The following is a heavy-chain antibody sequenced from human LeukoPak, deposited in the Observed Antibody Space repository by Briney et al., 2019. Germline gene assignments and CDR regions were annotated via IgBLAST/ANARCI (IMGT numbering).Heavy chain of an antibody. CDR3: AATSGSYALFDY. Sequence: GSSVKVSCKASGGTFSSYAISWVRQAPGQGLEWMGGIIPIFGTANYAQNFQGRVTITADESTSTAYMELSSLRSEDTAVYYCAATSGSYALFDYWGQGTLVTVSS. D-gene: IGHD3-10*01. CDR1: GGTFSSYA. J-gene: IGHJ4*02. CDR2: IIPIFGTA. V-gene: IGHV1-69*01.